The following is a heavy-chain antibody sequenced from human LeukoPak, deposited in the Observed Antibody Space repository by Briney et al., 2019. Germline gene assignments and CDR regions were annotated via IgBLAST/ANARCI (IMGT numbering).Heavy chain of an antibody. CDR1: GVKFDEHG. V-gene: IGHV3-20*04. CDR2: ISWNGGST. Sequence: GGSLRLSCVVSGVKFDEHGMTWVRQAPGKGPAWVAGISWNGGSTGYADSVKGRFTISRDNSKNTLYLQMNSLRAEDTAVYYCAKDLSYIGFGYWGQGTLVTVSS. J-gene: IGHJ4*02. CDR3: AKDLSYIGFGY. D-gene: IGHD2-15*01.